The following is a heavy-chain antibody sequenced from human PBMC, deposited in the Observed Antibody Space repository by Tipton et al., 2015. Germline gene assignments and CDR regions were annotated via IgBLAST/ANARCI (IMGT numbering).Heavy chain of an antibody. D-gene: IGHD3-10*01. CDR1: GGSISSHY. Sequence: TLSLTCTVSGGSISSHYWSWIRQSPGKGLEWIGYISYSGTTNYNPSLNSRVTISVDTSKNQFFLRMTPVTAADTAVYYCARVGLVREFDSWGQGTLVTVSS. J-gene: IGHJ4*02. V-gene: IGHV4-59*11. CDR3: ARVGLVREFDS. CDR2: ISYSGTT.